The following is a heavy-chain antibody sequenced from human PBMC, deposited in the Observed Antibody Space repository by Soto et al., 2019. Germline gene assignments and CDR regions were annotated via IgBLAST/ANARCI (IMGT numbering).Heavy chain of an antibody. J-gene: IGHJ5*02. V-gene: IGHV4-34*01. Sequence: QVQLQQWGAGLLKPSETLSLTCAVYGGSFSGYYWSWIRQPPGKGLEWIGEINHSGSTNYNPSLKSRVTLSVDTSKNQFSLKLSSVTAADTAVYYCARDDVVPAAKVDSDWFDPWGQGTLVTVSS. CDR2: INHSGST. CDR1: GGSFSGYY. CDR3: ARDDVVPAAKVDSDWFDP. D-gene: IGHD2-2*01.